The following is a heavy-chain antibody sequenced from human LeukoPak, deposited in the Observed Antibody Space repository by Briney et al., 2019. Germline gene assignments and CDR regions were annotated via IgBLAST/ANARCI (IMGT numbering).Heavy chain of an antibody. V-gene: IGHV1-24*01. CDR3: ARDADSSGWCYYYGMDV. CDR1: GYTLTELS. CDR2: FDPEDGET. J-gene: IGHJ6*02. D-gene: IGHD6-19*01. Sequence: ASVKVSCKVSGYTLTELSMHWVRQAPGKGLEWMGGFDPEDGETIYAQKFQGRVTITRDTSASTAYMELSSLRSEDTAVYYCARDADSSGWCYYYGMDVWGQGTTVTVSS.